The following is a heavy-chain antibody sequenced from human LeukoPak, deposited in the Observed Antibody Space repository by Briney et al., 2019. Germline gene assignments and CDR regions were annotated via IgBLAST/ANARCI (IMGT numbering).Heavy chain of an antibody. V-gene: IGHV3-48*01. CDR2: ISSGSSTI. Sequence: GGSLRLSCAASGFTFSSYSMNWVRQAPGKGLEWVSYISSGSSTIYYADSVKGRFTISRDNAKNSLYLQMNSLRAEDTAVYYCARAYGWDWGQGTLVTVSS. CDR1: GFTFSSYS. D-gene: IGHD2-8*02. J-gene: IGHJ4*02. CDR3: ARAYGWD.